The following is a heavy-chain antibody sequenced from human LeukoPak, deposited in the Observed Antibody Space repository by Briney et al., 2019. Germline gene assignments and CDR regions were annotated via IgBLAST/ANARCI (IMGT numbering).Heavy chain of an antibody. D-gene: IGHD2-2*01. CDR2: ISASGGDAYGM. CDR3: AKYAPPTTRFTRYFDY. CDR1: GFTFSSSA. J-gene: IGHJ4*03. V-gene: IGHV3-23*01. Sequence: GGSLRLSCAASGFTFSSSAMSWVRQVPGKGLEWVSGISASGGDAYGMQYADSVKGRFTVSRDNSKNTLYLQMNTVRVEGTAIYYCAKYAPPTTRFTRYFDYWGQGAQVTVSS.